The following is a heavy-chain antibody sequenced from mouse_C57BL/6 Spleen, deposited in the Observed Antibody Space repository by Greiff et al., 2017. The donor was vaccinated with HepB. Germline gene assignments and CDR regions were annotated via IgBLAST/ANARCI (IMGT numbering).Heavy chain of an antibody. CDR2: IFPGSGST. CDR1: GYTFTDYY. Sequence: QVQLQQSGPELVKPGASVKISCKASGYTFTDYYINWVKQRPGQGLEWIGWIFPGSGSTYYNEKFKGKATLTVDKSSSTAYMLLSSLTSEDSAVYFCARGGNYEVHYYAMDYWGQGTSVTVSS. CDR3: ARGGNYEVHYYAMDY. V-gene: IGHV1-75*01. D-gene: IGHD2-1*01. J-gene: IGHJ4*01.